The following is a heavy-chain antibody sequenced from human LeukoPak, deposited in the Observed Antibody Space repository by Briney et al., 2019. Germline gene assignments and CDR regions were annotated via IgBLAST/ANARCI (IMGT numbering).Heavy chain of an antibody. CDR3: ARVASGSYYYPFDY. V-gene: IGHV3-53*01. CDR1: GFTVSSNY. D-gene: IGHD1-26*01. CDR2: IYSGGST. J-gene: IGHJ4*02. Sequence: GGSLRLSCAASGFTVSSNYMSWVRQAPGKGPEWVSVIYSGGSTYYADSVKGRFTISRDNSKNTLYLQMNSLRAGDTAVYYCARVASGSYYYPFDYWGQGTLVTVSS.